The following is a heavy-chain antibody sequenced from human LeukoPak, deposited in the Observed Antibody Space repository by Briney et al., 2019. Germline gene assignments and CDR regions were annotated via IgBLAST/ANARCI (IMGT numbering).Heavy chain of an antibody. Sequence: ASVKVSCKASGYTFTSYGISWVRQAPGQGLEWMGWISAYNGNTNYAQKLQGRVTMTTDTSTSTAYMELRSLRSDDTAVYYCAXXXXXXXXQLGHFDYWGQGTLVTVSS. CDR2: ISAYNGNT. J-gene: IGHJ4*02. CDR3: AXXXXXXXXQLGHFDY. V-gene: IGHV1-18*01. D-gene: IGHD6-13*01. CDR1: GYTFTSYG.